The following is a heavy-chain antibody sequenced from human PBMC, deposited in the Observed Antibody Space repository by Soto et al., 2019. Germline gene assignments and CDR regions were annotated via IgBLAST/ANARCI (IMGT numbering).Heavy chain of an antibody. Sequence: GGSLRLSCAASGFAVSDNYMSWVRQAPGKGLEWVSVIYTVGSTYYPDSVKGRFTISRDNSKNTLYLQMNSLRAEDTAVYYCARAAAKQYFQHWGQGTLVTVSS. CDR3: ARAAAKQYFQH. V-gene: IGHV3-66*01. J-gene: IGHJ1*01. CDR2: IYTVGST. CDR1: GFAVSDNY.